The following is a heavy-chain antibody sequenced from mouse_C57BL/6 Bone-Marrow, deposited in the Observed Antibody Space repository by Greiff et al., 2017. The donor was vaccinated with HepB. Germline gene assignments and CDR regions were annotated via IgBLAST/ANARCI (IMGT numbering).Heavy chain of an antibody. CDR1: GYTFTSYW. V-gene: IGHV1-69*01. CDR2: IDPSDSYT. Sequence: QVQLQQPGAELVMPGASVKLSCKASGYTFTSYWMHWVKQRPGQGLEWIGEIDPSDSYTNYNQKFKGKSTLTVDKSSSTAYMQLSLTSEDSAVYYCARKERLLRSYAMDYWGQGTSVTVSS. D-gene: IGHD1-1*01. J-gene: IGHJ4*01. CDR3: ARKERLLRSYAMDY.